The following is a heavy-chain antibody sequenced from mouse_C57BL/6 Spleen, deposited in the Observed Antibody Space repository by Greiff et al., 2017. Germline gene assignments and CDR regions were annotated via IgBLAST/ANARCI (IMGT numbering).Heavy chain of an antibody. D-gene: IGHD3-2*02. V-gene: IGHV5-4*01. CDR2: ISDGGSYT. CDR1: GFTFSSYA. CDR3: ARDRGGSSGFDY. Sequence: EVKLQESGGGLVKPGGSLKLSCAASGFTFSSYAMSWVRQTPEKRLEWVATISDGGSYTYYPDNVKGRFTISRDNAKNNLYLQMSHLKSEDTAMYYCARDRGGSSGFDYWGQGTTLTVSS. J-gene: IGHJ2*01.